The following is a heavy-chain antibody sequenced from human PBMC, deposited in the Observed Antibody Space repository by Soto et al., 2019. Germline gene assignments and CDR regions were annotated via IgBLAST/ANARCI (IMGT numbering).Heavy chain of an antibody. CDR1: GYTFTSYY. CDR2: INPSGGST. Sequence: ASVKVSCKASGYTFTSYYMHWVRQAPGQGLEWMGIINPSGGSTSYAQKFQGRVTMTRDTSTSTVYMELSSLRSEDTAVYYCAASKTLRYCSGGSCPYPGSFDYWGQGTLVTVSS. J-gene: IGHJ4*02. D-gene: IGHD2-15*01. CDR3: AASKTLRYCSGGSCPYPGSFDY. V-gene: IGHV1-46*01.